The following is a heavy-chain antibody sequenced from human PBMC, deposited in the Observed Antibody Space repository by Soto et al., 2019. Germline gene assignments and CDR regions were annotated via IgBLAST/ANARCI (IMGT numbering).Heavy chain of an antibody. Sequence: PGGSLRLSCAASGFTFSGSAMHWVRQASGKGLEWVGRIRSKANSYASAYAASVKGRFTISRDDSKNTAYLQMNSLRAEDTAVYYCAKGVAIYVWGGMDVWGQGTTVTVSS. CDR2: IRSKANSYAS. CDR3: AKGVAIYVWGGMDV. D-gene: IGHD3-3*01. J-gene: IGHJ6*02. V-gene: IGHV3-73*01. CDR1: GFTFSGSA.